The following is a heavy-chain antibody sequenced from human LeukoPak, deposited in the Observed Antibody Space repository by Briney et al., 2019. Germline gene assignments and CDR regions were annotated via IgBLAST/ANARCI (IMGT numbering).Heavy chain of an antibody. CDR3: ARAYQQQYSSSWYDFDY. CDR2: INDDGRTT. J-gene: IGHJ4*02. CDR1: GFTFSYYW. V-gene: IGHV3-74*03. Sequence: PGGSLRLSCAASGFTFSYYWMHWVRQAPGEGLAWVSRINDDGRTTTYADSVKGRITISRDNSKNTLYPQMNSLRAEDTAVYYCARAYQQQYSSSWYDFDYWGQGTLVTVSS. D-gene: IGHD6-13*01.